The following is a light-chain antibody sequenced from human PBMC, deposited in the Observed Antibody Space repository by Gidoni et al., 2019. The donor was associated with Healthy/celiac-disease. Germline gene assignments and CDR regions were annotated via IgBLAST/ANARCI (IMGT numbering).Light chain of an antibody. CDR2: LGS. Sequence: DIVMTQSPLSLPVTPGEPASISCRSSQSLLHSNGYNYLDWYLQKPGQSPQLQIYLGSNRASGVPDRFSGSGSGTDFTLKISRVEPEDVGVYYCMQALQTPSFGQGTRLEIK. CDR1: QSLLHSNGYNY. CDR3: MQALQTPS. V-gene: IGKV2-28*01. J-gene: IGKJ5*01.